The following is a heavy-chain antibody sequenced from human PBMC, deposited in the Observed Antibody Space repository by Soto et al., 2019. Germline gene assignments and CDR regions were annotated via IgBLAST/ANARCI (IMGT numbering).Heavy chain of an antibody. CDR2: IIPIFGTA. J-gene: IGHJ6*02. Sequence: QVQLVQSGAEVKKPGSSVKVSCKASGGTFSSYAISWVRQAPGQGLEWMGGIIPIFGTANYAQKFQGRVTITADESTSTAYMELSSLRSEDTSVYYCPRDQVFPYSSGWEHYYYGMDVWGQGTTVTVSS. V-gene: IGHV1-69*01. D-gene: IGHD6-19*01. CDR1: GGTFSSYA. CDR3: PRDQVFPYSSGWEHYYYGMDV.